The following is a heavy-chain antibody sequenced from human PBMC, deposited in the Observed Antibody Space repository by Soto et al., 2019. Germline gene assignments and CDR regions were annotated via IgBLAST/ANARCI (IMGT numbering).Heavy chain of an antibody. D-gene: IGHD5-12*01. V-gene: IGHV3-11*06. CDR3: ARDRGGYDRLYYYHGMDV. CDR2: ISSSSGST. J-gene: IGHJ6*02. Sequence: GGSLRLSCAASGFTFSDYYMSWIRQAPGKGLEYISYISSSSGSTNYSDTVKGRFTISRDNAKNSLYLQMSSLRAEDTAVYYCARDRGGYDRLYYYHGMDVWGQGTTVTVSS. CDR1: GFTFSDYY.